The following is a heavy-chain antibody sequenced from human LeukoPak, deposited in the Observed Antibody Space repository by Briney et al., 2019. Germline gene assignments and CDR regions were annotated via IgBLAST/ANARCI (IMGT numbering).Heavy chain of an antibody. CDR2: IYPGDSDT. V-gene: IGHV5-51*01. Sequence: GESLKISCKGSGYSFTSYWIGWVRQMPGKGLEWMGIIYPGDSDTRYSPAFQGQVTISADKSISTAYLQWSSLKASDTAMYYCARQTTGLADAFDIWGQGTMVTVSS. J-gene: IGHJ3*02. CDR1: GYSFTSYW. D-gene: IGHD1-1*01. CDR3: ARQTTGLADAFDI.